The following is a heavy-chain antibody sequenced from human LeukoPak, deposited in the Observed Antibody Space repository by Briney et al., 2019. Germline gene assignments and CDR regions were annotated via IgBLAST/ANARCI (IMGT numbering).Heavy chain of an antibody. V-gene: IGHV3-30*04. D-gene: IGHD4-17*01. CDR1: GFTFSNYP. CDR2: ISSDGSRK. Sequence: GGSLRLSCAASGFTFSNYPMHWVRQAPGKGLEWVAVISSDGSRKDFADSVKGRLIISRDNSRNTLHLQMNSLSAEDTAAYYCAKEIWPTVTTPGRTYFDYWGQGTLVTVSS. CDR3: AKEIWPTVTTPGRTYFDY. J-gene: IGHJ4*02.